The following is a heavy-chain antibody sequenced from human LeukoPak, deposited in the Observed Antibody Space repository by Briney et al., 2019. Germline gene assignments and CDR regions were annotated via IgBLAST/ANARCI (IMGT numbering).Heavy chain of an antibody. J-gene: IGHJ4*02. CDR1: GGSISSYY. Sequence: PSETLSLTCTVSGGSISSYYWSWIRQPPGKGLESIGYIYYSGSTNYNPSLKSRVTISVDTSKNQFSLKLSSVTAADTAVYYCAGGGYDILTGSGFFDYWGQGTLVTVSS. CDR2: IYYSGST. CDR3: AGGGYDILTGSGFFDY. V-gene: IGHV4-59*01. D-gene: IGHD3-9*01.